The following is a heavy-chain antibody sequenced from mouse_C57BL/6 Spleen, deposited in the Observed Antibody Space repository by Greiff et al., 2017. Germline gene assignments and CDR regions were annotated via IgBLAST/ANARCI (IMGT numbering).Heavy chain of an antibody. CDR3: ARSGDDGYYPFAY. Sequence: VQLQQSGAELARPGASVKMSCKASGYTFTSYTMHWVKQRPGQGLEWIGYINPSSGYTKYNQKFKDKATVTADKSSSTAYMQLSSLTSEDSAVYYCARSGDDGYYPFAYWGQGTLVTVSA. D-gene: IGHD2-3*01. V-gene: IGHV1-4*01. CDR2: INPSSGYT. CDR1: GYTFTSYT. J-gene: IGHJ3*01.